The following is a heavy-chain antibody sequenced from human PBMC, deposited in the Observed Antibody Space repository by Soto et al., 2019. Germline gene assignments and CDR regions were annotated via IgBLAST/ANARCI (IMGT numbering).Heavy chain of an antibody. V-gene: IGHV3-48*01. Sequence: GGSLRLSGAASGFTFSSYIMNWFRQAPGKWLEWVSYISSSSSTTYYADSVKGRFTISRDNTKNSLYLQLNSLRSEDTAVYYCATESQQASYYGMDVWGQGTTVTVSS. J-gene: IGHJ6*02. CDR1: GFTFSSYI. CDR3: ATESQQASYYGMDV. CDR2: ISSSSSTT.